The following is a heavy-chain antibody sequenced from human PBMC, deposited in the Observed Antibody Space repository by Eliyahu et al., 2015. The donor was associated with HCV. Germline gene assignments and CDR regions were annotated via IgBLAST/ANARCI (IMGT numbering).Heavy chain of an antibody. CDR2: IYYXGST. CDR3: ASGGGGIAVTGTGGWFDP. CDR1: GGSIXSYX. V-gene: IGHV4-59*01. D-gene: IGHD6-19*01. Sequence: QVQLQESGPGLVKPSXTLSLTCXVPGGSIXSYXWSWXRXPPGKGLEWIAYIYYXGSTNYNPSLKSRVTISVDTSKNQFSLKLSSVTAADTAVYYCASGGGGIAVTGTGGWFDPWGQGTLVTVSS. J-gene: IGHJ5*02.